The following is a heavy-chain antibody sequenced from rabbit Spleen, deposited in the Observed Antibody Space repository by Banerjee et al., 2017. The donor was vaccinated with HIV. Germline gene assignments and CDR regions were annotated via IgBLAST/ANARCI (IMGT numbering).Heavy chain of an antibody. J-gene: IGHJ6*01. CDR1: GVSFSGSSY. CDR3: ARDTSSSFSSYGMDL. D-gene: IGHD1-1*01. CDR2: IDAGSSGFT. V-gene: IGHV1S40*01. Sequence: QQLVESGGGLVKPGASLTLTCKASGVSFSGSSYMCWVRQAPGKGLEWIACIDAGSSGFTYFASWAKGRFTISKTSSTTVTLQMTSLTAADTATYFCARDTSSSFSSYGMDLWGPGTLVTVS.